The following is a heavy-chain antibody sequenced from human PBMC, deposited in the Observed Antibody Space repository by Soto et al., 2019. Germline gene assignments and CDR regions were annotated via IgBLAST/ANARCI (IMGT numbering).Heavy chain of an antibody. CDR3: AKAYFVWSSEQPYYFDY. J-gene: IGHJ4*02. Sequence: EVQLLDSGGGLVQPGGSLRLSCAASGFTFSNYAMTWVRQGPGKGLEWVSGISGSGGRSYYADSVKGRFTISRDNSKSTLSLQMYTRIAEDTAVYYCAKAYFVWSSEQPYYFDYWGQATLVTVSS. V-gene: IGHV3-23*01. CDR1: GFTFSNYA. CDR2: ISGSGGRS. D-gene: IGHD3-16*01.